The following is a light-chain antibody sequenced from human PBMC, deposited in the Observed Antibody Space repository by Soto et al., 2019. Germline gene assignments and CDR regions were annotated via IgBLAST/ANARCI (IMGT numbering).Light chain of an antibody. CDR2: DAS. Sequence: DIQLTQSPSTLSASVGDRVTITCRASQSIRNWLAWYQQKPGKAPKLLIYDASSLQSGVPSRFSGSGSGTEFTLTISSLQADDFATYYCQQYDNFLWTVGQGTKVDSK. V-gene: IGKV1-5*01. J-gene: IGKJ1*01. CDR1: QSIRNW. CDR3: QQYDNFLWT.